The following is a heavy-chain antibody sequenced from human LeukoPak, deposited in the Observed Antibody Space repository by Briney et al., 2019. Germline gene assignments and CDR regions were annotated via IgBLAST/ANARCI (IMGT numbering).Heavy chain of an antibody. CDR3: ARAILRKDDYMDV. CDR2: ISYDGSNK. CDR1: GFTFSSYG. Sequence: PGGSLRLSCAASGFTFSSYGMHWVRQAPGKGLEGVAVISYDGSNKYYADSVKGRFTISRDNSKNTLYLQMNSLKNEDTAVYYCARAILRKDDYMDVWGKGTTVTVSS. J-gene: IGHJ6*03. D-gene: IGHD4-17*01. V-gene: IGHV3-30*12.